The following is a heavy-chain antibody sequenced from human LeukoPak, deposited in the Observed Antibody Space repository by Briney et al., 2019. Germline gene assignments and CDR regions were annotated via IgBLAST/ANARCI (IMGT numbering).Heavy chain of an antibody. V-gene: IGHV4-59*01. CDR2: IHYTGSS. Sequence: SETLSLTCTVSGSSITNYYWSWIRQSPGKGLEWIAYIHYTGSSNYNPSLKSRVTISVDTSKNQFSLRLTSVTAADTAIYYCARGLLGATRAFDIWGQGTMVTVSP. J-gene: IGHJ3*02. CDR3: ARGLLGATRAFDI. D-gene: IGHD1-26*01. CDR1: GSSITNYY.